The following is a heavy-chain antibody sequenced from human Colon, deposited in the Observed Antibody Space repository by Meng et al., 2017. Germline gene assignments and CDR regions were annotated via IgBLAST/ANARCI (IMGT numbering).Heavy chain of an antibody. Sequence: GESLKISCTTSGFTFGVYAINWVRQAPGKGLEWVGFIRGKAYGGTTEYAASVKVRFTISRDDSKSIAYVQMNSLKTDDTAVYYCTGGSGSYLGVYWGQGTLVTVSS. CDR3: TGGSGSYLGVY. CDR1: GFTFGVYA. J-gene: IGHJ4*02. CDR2: IRGKAYGGTT. D-gene: IGHD3-10*01. V-gene: IGHV3-49*04.